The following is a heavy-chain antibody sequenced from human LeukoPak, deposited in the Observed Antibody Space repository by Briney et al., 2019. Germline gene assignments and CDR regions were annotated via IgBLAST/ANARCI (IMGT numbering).Heavy chain of an antibody. CDR1: GFTFRSYA. Sequence: GGSLRLSCEASGFTFRSYAMYWVRQAPGKGREWVAGVSYDGSNKNYADSVKGRFTISRDNSKNTLHLQMSSLRLEDKAVYYCVRDPFSYGAPYYFDYWGQGTLVTVSS. D-gene: IGHD5-18*01. CDR2: VSYDGSNK. V-gene: IGHV3-30*04. CDR3: VRDPFSYGAPYYFDY. J-gene: IGHJ4*02.